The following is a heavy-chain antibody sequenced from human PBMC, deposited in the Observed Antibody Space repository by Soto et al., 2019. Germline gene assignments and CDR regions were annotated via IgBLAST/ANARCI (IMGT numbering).Heavy chain of an antibody. CDR1: GFIFSGYW. J-gene: IGHJ4*02. V-gene: IGHV3-74*03. CDR2: INSDGSST. CDR3: ARLLGGSGSFIDY. Sequence: EVQLVESGGGLVQPGGSLRLSCAASGFIFSGYWMHWVRRAPGKGLVWVSRINSDGSSTTYADSVKGRFTISRDNAKNTMYLQMNSLRPEDTAVYYCARLLGGSGSFIDYWGQGTLVTVSS. D-gene: IGHD3-10*01.